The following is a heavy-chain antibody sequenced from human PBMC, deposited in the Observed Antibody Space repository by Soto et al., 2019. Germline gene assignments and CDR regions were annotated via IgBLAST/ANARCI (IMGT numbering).Heavy chain of an antibody. Sequence: PGGSLRLSCAASGFTFSNYNMHWVRQAPGKGLEWVSSISSTSSFIYYAGSVKGRFTISRDSAKNSLYLQMNSLRGEDTAVYYCARAFCSGGSCYLDYWGQGTLVTVSS. V-gene: IGHV3-21*01. D-gene: IGHD2-15*01. CDR1: GFTFSNYN. CDR3: ARAFCSGGSCYLDY. CDR2: ISSTSSFI. J-gene: IGHJ4*02.